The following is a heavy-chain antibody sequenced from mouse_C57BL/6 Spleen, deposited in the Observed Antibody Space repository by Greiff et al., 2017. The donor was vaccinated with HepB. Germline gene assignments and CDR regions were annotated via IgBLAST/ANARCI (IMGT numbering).Heavy chain of an antibody. V-gene: IGHV1-53*01. D-gene: IGHD1-1*01. Sequence: VQLQQPGTELVKPGASVKLSCKASGYTFTSYWMHWVKQRPGQGLEWIGNINPSNGCNNYNEKFKSKATLTVDKSSSTAYMQLSSLTSEDSAVYYCARNYGSWWYFDVWGTGTTVTVSS. CDR2: INPSNGCN. J-gene: IGHJ1*03. CDR1: GYTFTSYW. CDR3: ARNYGSWWYFDV.